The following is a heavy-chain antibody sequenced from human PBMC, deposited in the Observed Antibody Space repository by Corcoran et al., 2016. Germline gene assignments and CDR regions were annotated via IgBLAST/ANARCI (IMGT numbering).Heavy chain of an antibody. CDR2: IHPNSGDT. Sequence: QVQLVQSGAEVKEPEASVKVSCKASGYTFTVYDIYWVRQAPGQGLEWVAWIHPNSGDTNYAQKFQGRVTMTRDTSLNTVYMELRRLRSDDTAVYYCASNGGCLDVWGQGTTVTVSS. D-gene: IGHD3-16*01. V-gene: IGHV1-2*02. CDR3: ASNGGCLDV. CDR1: GYTFTVYD. J-gene: IGHJ6*02.